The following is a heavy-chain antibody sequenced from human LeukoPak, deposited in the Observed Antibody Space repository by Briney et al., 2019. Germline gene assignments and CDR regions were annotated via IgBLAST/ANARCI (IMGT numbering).Heavy chain of an antibody. CDR1: GFTFSSHG. CDR2: ISYDGGTK. J-gene: IGHJ1*01. V-gene: IGHV3-30*18. D-gene: IGHD4-17*01. CDR3: AKESGIRSYGAYFPH. Sequence: GGSLRLSCAASGFTFSSHGMQWVRQAPGKGLEWVAVISYDGGTKYYADPLKGRFPISINNSKSTLFLQMKSLRAEDTAVYCLAKESGIRSYGAYFPHWGQGTLVTVSS.